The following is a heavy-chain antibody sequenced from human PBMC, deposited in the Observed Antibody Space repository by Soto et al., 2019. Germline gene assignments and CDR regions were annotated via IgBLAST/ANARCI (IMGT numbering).Heavy chain of an antibody. Sequence: SETLSLTCTVSGGSISSSSYYWGWIRQPPGKGLEWIGSIYYSGSTYYNPSLKSRVTISVDTSKNQFSLKLSSVTAADTAVYYCARHGSSGWFLEDYYYYGMDVWGQGTTVT. V-gene: IGHV4-39*01. D-gene: IGHD6-19*01. CDR1: GGSISSSSYY. CDR3: ARHGSSGWFLEDYYYYGMDV. CDR2: IYYSGST. J-gene: IGHJ6*02.